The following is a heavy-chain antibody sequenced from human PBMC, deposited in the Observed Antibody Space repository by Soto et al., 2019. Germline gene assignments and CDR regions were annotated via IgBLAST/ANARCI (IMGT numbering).Heavy chain of an antibody. D-gene: IGHD3-16*01. CDR2: IYFRGSA. J-gene: IGHJ5*02. CDR3: ARDLRLRGWFDP. V-gene: IGHV4-59*11. CDR1: GFSITNHC. Sequence: SETLSLTCGVSGFSITNHCYSLIRQAPGKGLEWIGSIYFRGSANYNPSLKSRVTISLDTSKNQLSLKLSSVTAADSAVYYCARDLRLRGWFDPWGQGTLVTVSS.